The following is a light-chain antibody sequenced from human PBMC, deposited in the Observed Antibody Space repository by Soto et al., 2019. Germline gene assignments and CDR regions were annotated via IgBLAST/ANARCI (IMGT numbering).Light chain of an antibody. Sequence: ALQLTQSPSSLSASVGDRVTITCRASQGISSALAWYQQKPGKAPKLLIYDASSMDSGVPSRFSGRGSGTDFTLSISRLQPEDLATYYCQQFYGYPLTFGGGTKVEIK. CDR1: QGISSA. J-gene: IGKJ4*01. CDR2: DAS. V-gene: IGKV1-13*02. CDR3: QQFYGYPLT.